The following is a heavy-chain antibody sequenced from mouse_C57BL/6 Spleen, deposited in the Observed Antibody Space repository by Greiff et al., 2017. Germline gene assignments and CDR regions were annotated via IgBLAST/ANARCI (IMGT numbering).Heavy chain of an antibody. V-gene: IGHV1-22*01. CDR2: INPNNGGT. J-gene: IGHJ4*01. D-gene: IGHD1-1*01. Sequence: VQLKQSGPELVKPGASVKMSCTASGFTFTDYNMHWVKQSHGKSLEWIGYINPNNGGTSYNQKFKGKATLTVNKSSSTAYMELRSLTSEDSAVYYCARRTYYGSNAMDYWGQGTSVTVSS. CDR3: ARRTYYGSNAMDY. CDR1: GFTFTDYN.